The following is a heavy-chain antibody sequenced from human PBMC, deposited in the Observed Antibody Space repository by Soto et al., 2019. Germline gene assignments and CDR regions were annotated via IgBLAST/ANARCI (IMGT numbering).Heavy chain of an antibody. J-gene: IGHJ4*02. CDR1: GGSISLXRFY. CDR2: VSHTGAT. D-gene: IGHD2-21*01. V-gene: IGHV4-61*04. CDR3: AREFSSAHINYYDF. Sequence: QXQLQESGPGLVKPSETLSLTCTVSGGSISLXRFYXTWIRQPPGKGLEWIGYVSHTGATIYIPSLQXXXXXXXXXXXXXXXXXXXXXXXADTAVYFCAREFSSAHINYYDFWGQGTLVSVSA.